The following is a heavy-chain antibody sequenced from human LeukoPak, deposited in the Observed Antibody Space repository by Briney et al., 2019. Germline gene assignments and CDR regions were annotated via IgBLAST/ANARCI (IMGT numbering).Heavy chain of an antibody. CDR3: ARVSFRPPIRYFDWFPRLSSTTPDSHGFDP. J-gene: IGHJ5*02. D-gene: IGHD3-9*01. Sequence: ASVKVSCKASGYTFSSYGISWVRQAPGQGLEWMGWISADNGNTNYVQKFQGRVAMTTDTSTSTAYMELRSLRSDDTAVYYCARVSFRPPIRYFDWFPRLSSTTPDSHGFDPWGQGTLVTVSS. V-gene: IGHV1-18*01. CDR2: ISADNGNT. CDR1: GYTFSSYG.